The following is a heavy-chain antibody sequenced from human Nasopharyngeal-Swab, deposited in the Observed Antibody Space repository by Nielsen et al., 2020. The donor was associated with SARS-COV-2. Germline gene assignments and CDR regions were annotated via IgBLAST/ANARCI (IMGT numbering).Heavy chain of an antibody. J-gene: IGHJ5*02. D-gene: IGHD1-26*01. CDR2: FDPEDGET. V-gene: IGHV1-24*01. CDR1: GYTLTELS. Sequence: ASVKVSCKVSGYTLTELSMHWVRQAPGKGLEWMGGFDPEDGETIYAQKFQGRVTMTEDTSTDTAYMELSSLRSEGTAVYYCATASPIVGADNWFDPWGQGTLVTVSS. CDR3: ATASPIVGADNWFDP.